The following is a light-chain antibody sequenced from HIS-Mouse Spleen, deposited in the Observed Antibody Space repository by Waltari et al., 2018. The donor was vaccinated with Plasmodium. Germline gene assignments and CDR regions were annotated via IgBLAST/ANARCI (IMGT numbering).Light chain of an antibody. V-gene: IGKV1-8*01. CDR3: QQYYSYPFT. Sequence: AIRMTQSPSSFSASTGARATITCRASQGISSYLAWYQQKPGKAPKLLIYAASTLQSGVPSRFSGSGSGTDFTLTISCLQSEDFATYYCQQYYSYPFTFGPGTKVDIK. CDR1: QGISSY. J-gene: IGKJ3*01. CDR2: AAS.